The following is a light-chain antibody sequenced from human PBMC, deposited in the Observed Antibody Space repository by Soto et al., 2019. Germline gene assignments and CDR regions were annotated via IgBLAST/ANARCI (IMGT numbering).Light chain of an antibody. CDR2: GAS. J-gene: IGKJ3*01. CDR3: QQYGSSPPFT. V-gene: IGKV3-20*01. Sequence: IVLTQSPGTLSLSPGERATLSCRASQSVSSSYLAWYQQKPGQAPRLLIYGASSRATGIPDRFSGSGSGTDFTITISRLEPEDFAVYYCQQYGSSPPFTFGPGTKVDIK. CDR1: QSVSSSY.